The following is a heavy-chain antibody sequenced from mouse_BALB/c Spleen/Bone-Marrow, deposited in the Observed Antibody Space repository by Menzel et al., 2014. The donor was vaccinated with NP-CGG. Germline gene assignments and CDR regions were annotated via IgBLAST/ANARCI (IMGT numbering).Heavy chain of an antibody. D-gene: IGHD4-1*01. J-gene: IGHJ2*01. CDR3: ARDMGGILFDY. CDR1: GFTFTDYY. Sequence: EVKLMESGGGLVQPGGSLRLSCATSGFTFTDYYMNWVRQPPGKALEWMGFIRNKANGYTTEYSASVRGRFTISRDNSQRILYLQMNPLRVEDSSTYYCARDMGGILFDYWSQGTTLTVSS. V-gene: IGHV7-3*02. CDR2: IRNKANGYTT.